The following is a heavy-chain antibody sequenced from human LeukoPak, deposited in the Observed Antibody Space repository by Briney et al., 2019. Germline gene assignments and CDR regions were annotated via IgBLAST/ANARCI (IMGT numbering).Heavy chain of an antibody. Sequence: SQTLSLTCSVSGGSISSGDYYWSWIRQPPGKGLEWIGYIYYSGSTYYNPSLKSRVSISLDTSKSQFSLQLSSVTAADTAVYYCARGANFWSGYYAFDIWGQGTMVTVSS. CDR2: IYYSGST. J-gene: IGHJ3*02. CDR3: ARGANFWSGYYAFDI. CDR1: GGSISSGDYY. V-gene: IGHV4-30-4*01. D-gene: IGHD3-3*01.